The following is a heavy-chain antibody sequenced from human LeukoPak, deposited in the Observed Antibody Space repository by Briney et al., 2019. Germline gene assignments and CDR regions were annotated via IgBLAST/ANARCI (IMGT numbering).Heavy chain of an antibody. Sequence: GGSLILSCAASGFTLSSYSMNWVRQAPGKGLEWVSSISSSSSYIYYADSVKGRFTISRDNAKNSLYLQMNSLRAEDTALYYCAKDIRPYYYRSGSHFDYWGQGTLVTVSS. V-gene: IGHV3-21*04. D-gene: IGHD3-10*01. J-gene: IGHJ4*02. CDR1: GFTLSSYS. CDR2: ISSSSSYI. CDR3: AKDIRPYYYRSGSHFDY.